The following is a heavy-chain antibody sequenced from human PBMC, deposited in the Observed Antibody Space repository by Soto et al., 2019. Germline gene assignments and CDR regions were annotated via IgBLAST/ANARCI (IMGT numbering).Heavy chain of an antibody. CDR1: GGSISSGGYS. D-gene: IGHD6-13*01. CDR3: ARRPGGIAAAGDDY. CDR2: IYHSVST. V-gene: IGHV4-30-2*03. J-gene: IGHJ4*02. Sequence: SETLSLTCALSGGSISSGGYSWSWIRQPPGKGLEYIGYIYHSVSTYYNPSLKSRVTISVDTSKNHFSLKLSSVTAADTAVYYCARRPGGIAAAGDDYWGQGTLVTVSS.